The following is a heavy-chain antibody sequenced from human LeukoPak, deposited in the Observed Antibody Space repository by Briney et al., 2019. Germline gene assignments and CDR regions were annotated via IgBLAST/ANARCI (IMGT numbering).Heavy chain of an antibody. CDR1: GGSISSYY. J-gene: IGHJ5*02. V-gene: IGHV4-59*08. CDR2: IYYSGTT. CDR3: ARQRCSSTSCYIPDWFDP. D-gene: IGHD2-2*02. Sequence: PSETLSLTCTVSGGSISSYYWSWIRQPPGKGLEWIGYIYYSGTTNYNPSLKSRVTISVDTSKNQFSLKLSSVTAADTAVYYCARQRCSSTSCYIPDWFDPWGQGTLVTVSS.